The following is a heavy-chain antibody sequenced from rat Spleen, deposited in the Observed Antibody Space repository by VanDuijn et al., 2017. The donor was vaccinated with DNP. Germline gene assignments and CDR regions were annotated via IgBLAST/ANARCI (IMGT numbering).Heavy chain of an antibody. D-gene: IGHD1-4*01. CDR3: TRTGSYKLGYYFDY. CDR2: IWTGGST. Sequence: QVQLKESGPGLVQPSQTLSLTCTVSGFSLSSYHVSWVRQPPGKGLEWMGVIWTGGSTAYNSLLKSRLSISRDTSESQVFLKMNSLQTEDTAIYFCTRTGSYKLGYYFDYWGQGVMVTASS. V-gene: IGHV2-43*01. CDR1: GFSLSSYH. J-gene: IGHJ2*01.